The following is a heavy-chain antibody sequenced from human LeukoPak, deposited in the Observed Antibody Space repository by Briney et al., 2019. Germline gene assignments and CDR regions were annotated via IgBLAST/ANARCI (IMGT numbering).Heavy chain of an antibody. J-gene: IGHJ6*03. CDR1: GFPFSSYS. D-gene: IGHD3-10*01. V-gene: IGHV3-48*04. CDR3: ARGYGLWFGEFYMDV. CDR2: ISSSRTT. Sequence: GGSLRLSCAASGFPFSSYSMNWVRQAPGEGLEWVSYISSSRTTSYADSVKGRFTISRDNAKNTLYLQMNSLRAEDTAVYYCARGYGLWFGEFYMDVWGKGTTVTISS.